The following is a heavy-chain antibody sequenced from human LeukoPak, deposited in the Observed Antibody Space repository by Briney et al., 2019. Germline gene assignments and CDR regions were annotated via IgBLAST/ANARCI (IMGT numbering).Heavy chain of an antibody. V-gene: IGHV4-4*02. D-gene: IGHD3-9*01. CDR3: ARLHYDILTASPNYYYGMDV. CDR1: GGSISSSNW. Sequence: SETLSLTCAVSGGSISSSNWWSWVRQPPGKGLAWIGEIYHSGSTNYNPSLKSRVTISVDKSKNQFSLKLSSVTAADTAVYYCARLHYDILTASPNYYYGMDVWGQGTTVTVSS. J-gene: IGHJ6*02. CDR2: IYHSGST.